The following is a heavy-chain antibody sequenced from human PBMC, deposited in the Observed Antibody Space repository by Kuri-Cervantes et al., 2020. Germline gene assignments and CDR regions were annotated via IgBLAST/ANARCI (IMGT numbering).Heavy chain of an antibody. J-gene: IGHJ4*02. CDR2: INHSGST. CDR3: ARDTRDGHNYYDSSGTTHYFDY. Sequence: SQTLSLTCGVYGGSFSGYYWSWIRQPPGKGLEWIGEINHSGSTNYNPSLKSRVTISVDTSKNQFSLKLSSVTAADTAVYYCARDTRDGHNYYDSSGTTHYFDYWGQGTLVTVSS. CDR1: GGSFSGYY. V-gene: IGHV4-34*01. D-gene: IGHD3-22*01.